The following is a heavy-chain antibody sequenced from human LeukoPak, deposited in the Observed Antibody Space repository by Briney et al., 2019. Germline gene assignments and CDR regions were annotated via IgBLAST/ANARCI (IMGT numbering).Heavy chain of an antibody. J-gene: IGHJ6*02. Sequence: SETLSLTCAVYGGSFSGYYWSWIRQPPGKGLEWIGEINHSGSTNYNPSLESRVTISVDTSKNQFSLKLSSVTAADTAVYYCARGSDYYYYGMDVWGQGTTVTVSS. CDR1: GGSFSGYY. CDR2: INHSGST. CDR3: ARGSDYYYYGMDV. V-gene: IGHV4-34*01.